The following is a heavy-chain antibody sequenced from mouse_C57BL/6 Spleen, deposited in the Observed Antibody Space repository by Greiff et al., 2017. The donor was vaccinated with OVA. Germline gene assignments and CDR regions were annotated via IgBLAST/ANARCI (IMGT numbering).Heavy chain of an antibody. J-gene: IGHJ4*01. V-gene: IGHV1-50*01. CDR3: AGYDYSGAMDY. CDR1: GYTFTSYW. Sequence: QVQLQQSGAELVKPGASVKLSCKASGYTFTSYWMQWVKQRPGQGLEWIGEIDPSDSYTNYNQKFKGKATLTVDTSSSTAYMQLSSLTSEDSAVYYCAGYDYSGAMDYWGQGTSVTVSS. D-gene: IGHD2-4*01. CDR2: IDPSDSYT.